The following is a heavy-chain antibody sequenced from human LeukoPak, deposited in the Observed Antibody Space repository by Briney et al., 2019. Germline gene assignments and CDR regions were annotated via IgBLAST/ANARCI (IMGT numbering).Heavy chain of an antibody. D-gene: IGHD3-22*01. J-gene: IGHJ4*02. CDR1: GGSISSGNYY. CDR3: ARGRRYYYDSSADKRHFDY. CDR2: INHSGST. V-gene: IGHV4-39*07. Sequence: PSETLSLTCTVSGGSISSGNYYWSWIRQPPGKGLEWIGEINHSGSTNYNPSLKSRVTISVDTSKNQFSLKLSSVTAADTAVYYCARGRRYYYDSSADKRHFDYWGQGTLVTVSS.